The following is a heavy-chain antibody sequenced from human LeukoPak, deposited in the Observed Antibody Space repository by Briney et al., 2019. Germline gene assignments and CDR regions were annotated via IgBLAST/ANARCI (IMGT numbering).Heavy chain of an antibody. CDR2: IYYSGST. D-gene: IGHD6-19*01. CDR1: NGSIRSSSHY. V-gene: IGHV4-61*05. CDR3: ARGRELAVAGPDYFFDY. Sequence: SETLSLTCTVSNGSIRSSSHYWGWIRQPPGKGLEWIGYIYYSGSTNYNPSLKSGVTISVDTSKNQFSLKLSSVTAADTAVYYCARGRELAVAGPDYFFDYWGQGTLVTVSS. J-gene: IGHJ4*02.